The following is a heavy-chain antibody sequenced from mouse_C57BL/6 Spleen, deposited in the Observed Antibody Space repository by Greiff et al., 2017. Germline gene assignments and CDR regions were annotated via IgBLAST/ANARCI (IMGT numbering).Heavy chain of an antibody. D-gene: IGHD2-3*01. V-gene: IGHV1-47*01. CDR3: ARGDGYYGYYFDY. CDR2: FHPYNDDT. Sequence: QVHVKQSGAELVKPGASVKMSCKASGYTFTTYPIEWMKQNHGKSLAWIGNFHPYNDDTKYNEKFKGKATLTVEKSSSKVYLELSRLTSDDSVGYYCARGDGYYGYYFDYWGQGTTLTVSS. CDR1: GYTFTTYP. J-gene: IGHJ2*01.